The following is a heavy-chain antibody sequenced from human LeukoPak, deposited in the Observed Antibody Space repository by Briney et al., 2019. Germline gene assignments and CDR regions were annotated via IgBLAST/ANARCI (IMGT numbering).Heavy chain of an antibody. CDR3: VPSANYYYFDY. CDR1: GYTFTCYY. CDR2: INPNSGGT. V-gene: IGHV1-2*02. D-gene: IGHD1-26*01. Sequence: GASVKVSCKASGYTFTCYYMHWVRQAPGQGLEWMGWINPNSGGTNYAQKFQGRVTMTRDTSISTAYMELSRLRSDDTAVYYCVPSANYYYFDYWGQGTLVTVSS. J-gene: IGHJ4*02.